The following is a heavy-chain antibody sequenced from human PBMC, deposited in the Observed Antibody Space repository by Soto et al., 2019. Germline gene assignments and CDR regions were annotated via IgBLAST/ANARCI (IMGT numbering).Heavy chain of an antibody. CDR3: ARDAFYDYIWGSYRYDY. CDR2: ISAYNGNT. CDR1: GYTFTSYG. J-gene: IGHJ4*02. D-gene: IGHD3-16*02. V-gene: IGHV1-18*01. Sequence: QVQLVQSGAEVKKPGASVKVSCKASGYTFTSYGISWVRQAPGQGLEWMGWISAYNGNTNYAQKLQGRVTMTTDTSTSKAYMELRSLRSDDTAVYYCARDAFYDYIWGSYRYDYWGQGTLVTVSS.